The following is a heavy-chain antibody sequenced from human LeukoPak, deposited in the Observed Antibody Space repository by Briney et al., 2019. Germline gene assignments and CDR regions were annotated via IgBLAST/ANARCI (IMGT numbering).Heavy chain of an antibody. Sequence: TPSETLSLTCTVSGVSISSSSYYWGWIRQPPGKGLEWIGSIYHSGSTYYNPSLKSRVTISVDTSKSQFSLKLSSVTAADTAVYYCARRPVPDPEYSSSVDYWGQGTLVTVSS. CDR2: IYHSGST. CDR3: ARRPVPDPEYSSSVDY. J-gene: IGHJ4*02. D-gene: IGHD6-6*01. CDR1: GVSISSSSYY. V-gene: IGHV4-39*07.